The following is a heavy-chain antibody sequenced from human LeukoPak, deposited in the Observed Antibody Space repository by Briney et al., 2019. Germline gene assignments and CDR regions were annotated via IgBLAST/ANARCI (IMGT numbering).Heavy chain of an antibody. CDR1: GYTFTSYG. D-gene: IGHD3-22*01. CDR3: AIPTGTDYYDSSGYYYY. J-gene: IGHJ4*02. Sequence: ASVKVSCKASGYTFTSYGISWVRQAPGQGLEWMGWISAYNGNTNYAQKLQGRVTMTTDTSTSTAYMELRSLRSDDTAVYCCAIPTGTDYYDSSGYYYYWGQGTLVTVSS. V-gene: IGHV1-18*01. CDR2: ISAYNGNT.